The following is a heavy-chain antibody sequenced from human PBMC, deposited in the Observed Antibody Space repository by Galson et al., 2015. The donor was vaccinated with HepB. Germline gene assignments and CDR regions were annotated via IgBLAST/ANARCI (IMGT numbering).Heavy chain of an antibody. J-gene: IGHJ4*02. Sequence: SLRLSCAASGFTFGDYAMSWFRQAPGKGLEWVGFIRSKAYGGTTEYAASVKGRFTISRDDSKSIAYLQMNSLKTEDTAVYYCTRGVTTVTTRGGSYRTFDYWGQGTLVTVSS. CDR2: IRSKAYGGTT. D-gene: IGHD4-17*01. CDR1: GFTFGDYA. V-gene: IGHV3-49*03. CDR3: TRGVTTVTTRGGSYRTFDY.